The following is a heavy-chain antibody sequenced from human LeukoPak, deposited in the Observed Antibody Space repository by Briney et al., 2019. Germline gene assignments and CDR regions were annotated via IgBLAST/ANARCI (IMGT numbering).Heavy chain of an antibody. Sequence: PGGSLRLSCAASGFTFDDYTMHWVRQAPGKGLEWVSGISWNSGSIGYADSVKGRFTISRDNAKNSLYLQMNSLRAEDTALYYCAKDMTTVVTPNFDYWGQGTLVTVSS. V-gene: IGHV3-9*01. D-gene: IGHD4-23*01. CDR3: AKDMTTVVTPNFDY. CDR1: GFTFDDYT. CDR2: ISWNSGSI. J-gene: IGHJ4*02.